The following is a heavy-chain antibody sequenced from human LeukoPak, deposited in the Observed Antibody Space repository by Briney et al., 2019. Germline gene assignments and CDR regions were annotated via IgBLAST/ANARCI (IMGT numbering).Heavy chain of an antibody. J-gene: IGHJ4*02. Sequence: SETLSLTCTVSGGSISSGGYYWSWIRQPPGKGLEWIGYIYYSGSTNYNPSLKSRVTISVDTPKNQFSLKLSSVTAADTAVYYCARGGDYVWGSYRYTFDYWGQGTLVTVSS. CDR3: ARGGDYVWGSYRYTFDY. CDR2: IYYSGST. V-gene: IGHV4-61*08. CDR1: GGSISSGGYY. D-gene: IGHD3-16*02.